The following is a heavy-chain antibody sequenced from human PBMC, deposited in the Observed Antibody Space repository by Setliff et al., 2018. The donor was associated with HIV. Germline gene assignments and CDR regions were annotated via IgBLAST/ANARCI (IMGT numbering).Heavy chain of an antibody. D-gene: IGHD1-26*01. CDR1: GGTFSSYA. Sequence: SVKVSCKAYGGTFSSYAITWVRQAAGQGLECMGGIIPMLGITNYAQRFQGRLTITADESTRTAYMELSSLRSEDTAVYYCASYSGSYYFILHYWGQGTLVTVSS. V-gene: IGHV1-69*10. CDR3: ASYSGSYYFILHY. CDR2: IIPMLGIT. J-gene: IGHJ4*02.